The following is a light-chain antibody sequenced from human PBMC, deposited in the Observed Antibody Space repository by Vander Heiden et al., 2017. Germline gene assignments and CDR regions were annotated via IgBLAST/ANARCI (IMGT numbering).Light chain of an antibody. CDR1: QSISSY. CDR3: QQSYSTPGWT. J-gene: IGKJ1*01. V-gene: IGKV1-39*01. CDR2: AAS. Sequence: DIQMTQSPSSLSASVGDRVTITCRASQSISSYLNWYQQKPGKAPKLLIYAASSLQSGVPSRFSGSGSGTDFTPTISSLQPEDFATYYCQQSYSTPGWTFGQGTKVEIK.